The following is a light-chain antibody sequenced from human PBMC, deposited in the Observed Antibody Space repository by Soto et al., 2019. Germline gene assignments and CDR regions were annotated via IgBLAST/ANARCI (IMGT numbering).Light chain of an antibody. CDR3: QQYNNWPLYT. CDR1: QSISTN. V-gene: IGKV3-15*01. CDR2: GAS. Sequence: DIVMTQSPATLSVSPGERATLSCRASQSISTNLAWFQQKPGQAPRLLIYGASTRATAIPARFSGSGSGTEFTLTISSPQSEDFAVYYCQQYNNWPLYTFGQGTKLEIK. J-gene: IGKJ2*01.